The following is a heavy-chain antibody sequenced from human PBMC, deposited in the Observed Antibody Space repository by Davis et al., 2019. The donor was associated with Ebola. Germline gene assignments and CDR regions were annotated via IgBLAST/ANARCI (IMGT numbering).Heavy chain of an antibody. CDR3: ARVVPAAISGDWFDP. J-gene: IGHJ5*02. V-gene: IGHV3-74*01. D-gene: IGHD2-2*02. CDR2: INSDGSST. CDR1: GVTFSSYW. Sequence: HTGRSLRLSCAASGVTFSSYWMHWVRHAPGKWLVWVSRINSDGSSTSYADSVKGRFTISRDNAKNTLYLQMNSLRAEDTAVYYCARVVPAAISGDWFDPWGQGTLVTVSS.